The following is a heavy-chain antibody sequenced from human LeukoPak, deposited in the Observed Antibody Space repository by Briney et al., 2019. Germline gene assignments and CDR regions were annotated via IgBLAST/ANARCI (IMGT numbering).Heavy chain of an antibody. CDR3: ARGRTCSSTSCYSSAFDI. D-gene: IGHD2-2*01. V-gene: IGHV4-39*07. CDR2: INHSGST. CDR1: GGSISSSSYY. J-gene: IGHJ3*02. Sequence: KPSETLSLTCTVSGGSISSSSYYWSWIRQPPGKGLEWIGEINHSGSTNYNPSLKSRVTISVDTSKNQFSLKLSSVTAADTAVYYCARGRTCSSTSCYSSAFDIWGQGTMVTVSS.